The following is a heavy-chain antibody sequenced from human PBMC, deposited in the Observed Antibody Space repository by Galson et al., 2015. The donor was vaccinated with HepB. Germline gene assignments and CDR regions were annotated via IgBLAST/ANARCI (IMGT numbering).Heavy chain of an antibody. Sequence: SLRLSCAASGFTFSSYAMSWVRQAPGKGLEWVSAISGSGGSTYYADSVKGRFTISRDNSKNTLYLQMNSLRAEDTAVYYCAKIRLMGATRVDYFDYWGQGTLVTVSS. CDR1: GFTFSSYA. CDR3: AKIRLMGATRVDYFDY. V-gene: IGHV3-23*01. D-gene: IGHD1-26*01. CDR2: ISGSGGST. J-gene: IGHJ4*02.